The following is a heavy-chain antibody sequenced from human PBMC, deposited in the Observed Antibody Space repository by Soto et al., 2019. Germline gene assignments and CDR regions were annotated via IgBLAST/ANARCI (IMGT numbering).Heavy chain of an antibody. CDR3: ARPVTVGYSYGVDAFDI. J-gene: IGHJ3*02. V-gene: IGHV5-51*01. Sequence: PGESLKISCKGSGYSFTSYWIGWVRQMPGKGLEWMGIIYPGDSDTRYSPSFQGQVTISADKSISTAYLQWSSLKASDTAMYYCARPVTVGYSYGVDAFDIWGQGTMVTVSS. CDR2: IYPGDSDT. CDR1: GYSFTSYW. D-gene: IGHD5-18*01.